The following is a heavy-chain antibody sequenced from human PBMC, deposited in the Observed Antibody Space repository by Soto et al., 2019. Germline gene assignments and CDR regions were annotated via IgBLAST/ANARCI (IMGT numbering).Heavy chain of an antibody. CDR3: ARDRHDFGDYIRPPA. D-gene: IGHD4-17*01. V-gene: IGHV1-69*01. Sequence: QVRLVQSGPEVKKPGSAVKVSCNASGDLFSRNAFNWVRQAPGQGLEWMGRIIPVFGSTIYAQHLQGRLTITADESTETAYMELTTLTADDTAMYYCARDRHDFGDYIRPPAWGQGTLVIVSS. J-gene: IGHJ5*02. CDR1: GDLFSRNA. CDR2: IIPVFGST.